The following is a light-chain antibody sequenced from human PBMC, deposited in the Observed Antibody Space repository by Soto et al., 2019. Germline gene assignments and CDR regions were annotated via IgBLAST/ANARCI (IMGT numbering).Light chain of an antibody. J-gene: IGKJ5*01. Sequence: EIVLTQSPGTLSLSPGERATLSCRASPSVSGSNLAWYQQKPGQAPRLVIYGASSRATGIPDRFSGSGSGTDFTLTISRLEPEDYAVYYCQQYKSWPPITFGQGTRLEIK. V-gene: IGKV3-20*01. CDR1: PSVSGSN. CDR3: QQYKSWPPIT. CDR2: GAS.